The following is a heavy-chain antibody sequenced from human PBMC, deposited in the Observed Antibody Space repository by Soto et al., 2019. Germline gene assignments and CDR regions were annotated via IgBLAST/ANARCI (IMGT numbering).Heavy chain of an antibody. J-gene: IGHJ4*02. V-gene: IGHV4-39*01. CDR1: GDSINSDKYY. Sequence: QLQLQESGPGLVKPSETRSLTCSVSGDSINSDKYYWRWIRQPPGKGLGWIGSIYFRGNTYYNPSLQTRVSISVYKSKCQCSLKLNSVTAADSAVYFCAGLEGLATISYYFDFCGQGGLVTVSS. D-gene: IGHD3-9*01. CDR2: IYFRGNT. CDR3: AGLEGLATISYYFDF.